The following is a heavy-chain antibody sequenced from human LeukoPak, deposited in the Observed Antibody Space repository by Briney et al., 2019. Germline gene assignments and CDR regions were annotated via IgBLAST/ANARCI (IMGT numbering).Heavy chain of an antibody. V-gene: IGHV3-23*01. Sequence: GGSLRLSCAASGFTFSSYAMSWVRQAPGKGLEWVSAISGSGGSTYYADSVKGRFTISRDNSKNTLYLQMNSLRAEDTAVYYCARDYYDSSGYYYVRRAFDYWGQGTLVTVSS. CDR3: ARDYYDSSGYYYVRRAFDY. D-gene: IGHD3-22*01. CDR1: GFTFSSYA. J-gene: IGHJ4*02. CDR2: ISGSGGST.